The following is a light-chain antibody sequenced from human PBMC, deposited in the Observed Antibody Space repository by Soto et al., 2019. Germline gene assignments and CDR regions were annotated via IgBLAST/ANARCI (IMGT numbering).Light chain of an antibody. Sequence: DIQMTQSPSTLSASVGDRVTITCRASQSISSWLAWYQQKPGKAPKLLIYDASSLKSGVPSRFSGSGSGTEFTLTISSLQPDDFATYYCQQYKSYSQTFGQGTKLEIK. J-gene: IGKJ2*01. CDR2: DAS. CDR1: QSISSW. V-gene: IGKV1-5*01. CDR3: QQYKSYSQT.